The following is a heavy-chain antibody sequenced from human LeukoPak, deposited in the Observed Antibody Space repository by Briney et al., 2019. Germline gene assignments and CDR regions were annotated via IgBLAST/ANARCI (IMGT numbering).Heavy chain of an antibody. CDR2: ISGSGGST. D-gene: IGHD5-18*01. J-gene: IGHJ5*02. CDR3: AKGPSTAMVFYWFDP. Sequence: GGSLRLSCAASGFTFSSYAMSWVRQAPGKGLEWVSAISGSGGSTYYADSVKGRSTISRDNSKNTLYLQMNSLRAEDTAVYYCAKGPSTAMVFYWFDPWGQGTLVTVSS. V-gene: IGHV3-23*01. CDR1: GFTFSSYA.